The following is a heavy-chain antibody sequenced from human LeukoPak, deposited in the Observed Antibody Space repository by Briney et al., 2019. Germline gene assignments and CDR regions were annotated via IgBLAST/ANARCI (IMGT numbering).Heavy chain of an antibody. Sequence: GGSLRLSCAASGFTFSSYSMSWVRQAPGKGLEWVSANSGSGGSSYYADSVKGRFTISRDNSKNTAYLQMNSLKTEDTAVYYCTRHRYGDSGGDFDYWGQGTLVTVSS. J-gene: IGHJ4*02. D-gene: IGHD2-21*02. CDR3: TRHRYGDSGGDFDY. CDR1: GFTFSSYS. CDR2: NSGSGGSS. V-gene: IGHV3-23*01.